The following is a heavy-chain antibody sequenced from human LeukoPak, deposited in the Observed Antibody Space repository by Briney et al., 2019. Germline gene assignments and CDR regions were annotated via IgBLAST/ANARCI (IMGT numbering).Heavy chain of an antibody. Sequence: PGGSRRLSCAASGFTFSGSAMHWVRQASGKGMEWVGRIRSKANSYATAYAASVKGRFTISRDDSKNTAYLQMNSLKTEDTAVYYCTRHGTDYGDYLYWGQGTLVTVSS. CDR1: GFTFSGSA. CDR2: IRSKANSYAT. CDR3: TRHGTDYGDYLY. J-gene: IGHJ4*02. D-gene: IGHD4-17*01. V-gene: IGHV3-73*01.